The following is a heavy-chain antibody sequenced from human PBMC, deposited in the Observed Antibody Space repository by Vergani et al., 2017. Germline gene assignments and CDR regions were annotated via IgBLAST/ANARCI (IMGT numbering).Heavy chain of an antibody. Sequence: QVQLQESGPGLVKPSQTLSLTCTVSGGSISSGSYYWRWIRQPAGKGLEWIGRIYTSGSTNYNPSLKSRVTISVDTSKNQFSLKLSSVTAADTAVYYCARGGSSGWYGGGFDYWGQGTLVTVSS. V-gene: IGHV4-61*02. CDR1: GGSISSGSYY. CDR2: IYTSGST. J-gene: IGHJ4*02. D-gene: IGHD6-19*01. CDR3: ARGGSSGWYGGGFDY.